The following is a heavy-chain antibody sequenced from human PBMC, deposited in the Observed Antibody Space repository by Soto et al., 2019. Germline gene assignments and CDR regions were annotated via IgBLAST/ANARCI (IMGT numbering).Heavy chain of an antibody. CDR1: GGSISSYY. D-gene: IGHD1-26*01. CDR3: ARIDRGSYLVLDY. CDR2: IYYSGST. V-gene: IGHV4-59*01. Sequence: ASETLSLTCTVSGGSISSYYWSWIRQPPGKGLEWIGYIYYSGSTNYNPSLKSRVTISVDTSKNQFSLKLSSVTAADTAVYYCARIDRGSYLVLDYWGQGTLVTVSS. J-gene: IGHJ4*02.